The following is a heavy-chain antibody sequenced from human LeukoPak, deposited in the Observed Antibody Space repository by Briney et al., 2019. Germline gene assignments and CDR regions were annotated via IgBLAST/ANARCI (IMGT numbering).Heavy chain of an antibody. CDR3: AGTGYSSGWRDY. Sequence: SETLSLTCTVSGGSISSGGYYWSWIRQHPGKGLEWIGYIYYSGSTYYNPSLKSRVTISVDTSKNQFSLKLSSVTAADTAVYYCAGTGYSSGWRDYWGQGTLVTVSS. J-gene: IGHJ4*02. CDR1: GGSISSGGYY. D-gene: IGHD6-19*01. CDR2: IYYSGST. V-gene: IGHV4-31*03.